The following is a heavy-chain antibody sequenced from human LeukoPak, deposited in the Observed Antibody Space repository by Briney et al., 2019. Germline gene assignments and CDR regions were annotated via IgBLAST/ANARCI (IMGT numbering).Heavy chain of an antibody. CDR1: GYTFTGYY. CDR2: INPNSGGT. V-gene: IGHV1-2*02. D-gene: IGHD3-10*01. Sequence: APVKVSCKASGYTFTGYYMHWVRQAPGQGLEWMGWINPNSGGTNYAQKFQGRVTMTTDTSTSTAYMELRSLRSDDTAVYYCARANITMVRGETHSYYYMDVWGKGTTVTVSS. CDR3: ARANITMVRGETHSYYYMDV. J-gene: IGHJ6*03.